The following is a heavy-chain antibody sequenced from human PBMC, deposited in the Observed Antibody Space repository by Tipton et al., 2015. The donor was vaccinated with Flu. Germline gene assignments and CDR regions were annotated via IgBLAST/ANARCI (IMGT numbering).Heavy chain of an antibody. CDR1: GSTVSTSY. CDR3: ARDEGGTDPD. V-gene: IGHV3-53*01. D-gene: IGHD1-14*01. J-gene: IGHJ4*01. Sequence: QLVQSGGGLIRPGGSLRLSCAVSGSTVSTSYMSWVRRPPGRGLEWVSIVYDDGRTYYADSVEGRFAISRDKSKNILYLQMNSLRADDTAVYFCARDEGGTDPDWGQGTLVTVSS. CDR2: VYDDGRT.